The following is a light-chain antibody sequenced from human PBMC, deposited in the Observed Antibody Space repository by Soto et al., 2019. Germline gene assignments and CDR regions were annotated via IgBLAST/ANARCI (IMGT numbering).Light chain of an antibody. J-gene: IGKJ4*01. Sequence: EIVLTQSPGTLYLSPGERATLSCRASQSVSSSYLAWYQQKPGQAPMLLIYGAYSRATGIPDRFSGSWSGTDFTLTISRLEPYDFAVYYCHQYDSSPLTFVGGTKVEIK. CDR2: GAY. V-gene: IGKV3-20*01. CDR1: QSVSSSY. CDR3: HQYDSSPLT.